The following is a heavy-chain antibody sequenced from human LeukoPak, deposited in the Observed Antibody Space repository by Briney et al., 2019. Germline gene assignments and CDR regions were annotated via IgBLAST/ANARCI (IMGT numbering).Heavy chain of an antibody. CDR3: ARRPDYWFDP. J-gene: IGHJ5*02. Sequence: ASETLSLTCTVSGGSISSYYWSWIRQPPGKGLEWIGYIYYSGSTNYNPSLKSRVTISVDTSKNQFSLKLSSVTAADTAVYYCARRPDYWFDPWGQGTLVTVSS. CDR1: GGSISSYY. CDR2: IYYSGST. D-gene: IGHD6-6*01. V-gene: IGHV4-59*12.